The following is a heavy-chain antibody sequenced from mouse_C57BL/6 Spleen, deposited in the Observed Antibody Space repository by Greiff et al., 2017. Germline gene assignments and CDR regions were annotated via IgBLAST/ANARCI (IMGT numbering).Heavy chain of an antibody. V-gene: IGHV5-17*01. CDR1: GFTFSDYG. CDR2: ISSGSSTI. J-gene: IGHJ2*01. Sequence: EVKVVESGGGLVKPGGSLKLSCAASGFTFSDYGMHWVRQAPEKGLERVAYISSGSSTIYYADTVKCRFTISRDNAKNTLFLQMTSLRAEDTSMYYCARGMITFDYWGQGTTHTVSS. D-gene: IGHD2-4*01. CDR3: ARGMITFDY.